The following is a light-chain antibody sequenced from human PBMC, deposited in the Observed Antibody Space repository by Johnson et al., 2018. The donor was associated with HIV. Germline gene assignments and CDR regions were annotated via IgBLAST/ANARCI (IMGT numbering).Light chain of an antibody. CDR1: SSNIGNNY. Sequence: VLTQPPSVSAAPGQKVTISCSGNSSNIGNNYVSWYQQLPGTAPKLLIYDNNKRPSGIPDRFSGSKSGTSATLGITGLQTGDEADYYCGTWDSSLSVYVFGTGTKVTVL. CDR2: DNN. V-gene: IGLV1-51*01. J-gene: IGLJ1*01. CDR3: GTWDSSLSVYV.